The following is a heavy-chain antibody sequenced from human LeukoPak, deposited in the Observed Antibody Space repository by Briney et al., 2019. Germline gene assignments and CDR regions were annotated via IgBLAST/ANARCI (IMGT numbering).Heavy chain of an antibody. CDR2: ITWDGYTA. V-gene: IGHV3-43D*03. CDR1: GFTFDDYA. J-gene: IGHJ6*02. D-gene: IGHD4-17*01. CDR3: AKDTLGSPNDYGDYEMSYGMDV. Sequence: PGGSLRLSCAASGFTFDDYAMHWVRQAPGKGLEWVSLITWDGYTAYYADSVKGRFTISRDNSKNSLYLQMNSLRAEDTALYYCAKDTLGSPNDYGDYEMSYGMDVWGQGTTVTVSS.